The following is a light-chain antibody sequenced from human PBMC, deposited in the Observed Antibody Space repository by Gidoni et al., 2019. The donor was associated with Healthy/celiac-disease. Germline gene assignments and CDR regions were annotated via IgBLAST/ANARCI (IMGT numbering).Light chain of an antibody. V-gene: IGKV3-11*01. CDR2: DAS. Sequence: EIVLTQSPATLSLSPGERATLSCRASQSVSSYLAWYQQKPGQAPRLLIYDASNRATGIPARFSGSGSGTDFTLTISSLGPEDLAVYYCQQRSNWPGLTFGGGTKVEIK. CDR1: QSVSSY. CDR3: QQRSNWPGLT. J-gene: IGKJ4*01.